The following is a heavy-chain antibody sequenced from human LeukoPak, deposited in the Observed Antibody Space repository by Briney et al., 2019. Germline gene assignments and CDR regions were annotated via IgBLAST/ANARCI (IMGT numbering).Heavy chain of an antibody. Sequence: GGSLRLSCAASGFTFSSYGMRWVRQAPGKGLEWVAFIRYDGSNKYYADSVKGRFTTSRDNSKNTLYLQMNSLRAEDTAVYYCAKDSRLGYCSSTSCYDRYYYYYYYMDVWGKGTTVTVSS. CDR1: GFTFSSYG. J-gene: IGHJ6*03. V-gene: IGHV3-30*02. CDR2: IRYDGSNK. CDR3: AKDSRLGYCSSTSCYDRYYYYYYYMDV. D-gene: IGHD2-2*01.